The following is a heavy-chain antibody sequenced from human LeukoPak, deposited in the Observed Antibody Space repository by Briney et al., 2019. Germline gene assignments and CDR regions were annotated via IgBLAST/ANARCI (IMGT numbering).Heavy chain of an antibody. CDR2: IIPLFGSA. V-gene: IGHV1-69*13. CDR3: AKDPDCTSGICYTFFDY. J-gene: IGHJ4*02. CDR1: GGTFSNYA. D-gene: IGHD2-8*01. Sequence: SVKVPCKASGGTFSNYAIRWVRQAPGQGLEWMGGIIPLFGSADYAQKSQGRVTFTADESTSTAYMELSSLRPEDTAVYYCAKDPDCTSGICYTFFDYWGQGTLVTVSS.